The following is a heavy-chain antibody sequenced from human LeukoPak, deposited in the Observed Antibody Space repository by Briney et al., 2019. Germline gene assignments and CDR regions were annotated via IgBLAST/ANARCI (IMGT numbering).Heavy chain of an antibody. CDR2: IYYSGST. CDR3: ARDIGFGYSGSYYFDY. J-gene: IGHJ4*02. V-gene: IGHV4-31*03. CDR1: GGSISSGGYY. D-gene: IGHD1-26*01. Sequence: SETLSLTCTVSGGSISSGGYYWSWIRQHPGKGLEWIGYIYYSGSTYYNPSLKSRVTISVDTSKNQFSLKLSSVTAADTAVYYCARDIGFGYSGSYYFDYWGQGTLVTVSS.